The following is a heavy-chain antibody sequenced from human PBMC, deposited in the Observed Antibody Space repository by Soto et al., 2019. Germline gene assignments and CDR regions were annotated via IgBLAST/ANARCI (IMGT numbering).Heavy chain of an antibody. V-gene: IGHV4-34*02. CDR2: ISHDVGT. CDR1: GGSFDDFY. D-gene: IGHD2-8*02. CDR3: ARGQLVLYGDLTPYHRDMDV. Sequence: QVQLQQWGAGLLRPSETLSLTCAFYGGSFDDFYWSWVRQSPGKGLEWVGEISHDVGTNYRPSLASRVSISVDTSKNQFSLQLRSVTAADTDLYYCARGQLVLYGDLTPYHRDMDVWGQGTTVTVSS. J-gene: IGHJ6*02.